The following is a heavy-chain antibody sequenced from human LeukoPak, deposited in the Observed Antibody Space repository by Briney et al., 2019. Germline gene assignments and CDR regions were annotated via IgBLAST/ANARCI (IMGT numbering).Heavy chain of an antibody. CDR3: AKSSGDYFFDY. V-gene: IGHV1-8*01. CDR1: GYNFNNHD. CDR2: MNPNSGNA. J-gene: IGHJ4*02. Sequence: APVKVSCKASGYNFNNHDINWVRQATGQGLEWLGRMNPNSGNAGYAQKLQGRVTMTWDSSTNTAYLEVTALRSDDTAVYYCAKSSGDYFFDYWGQGTLVTVSS. D-gene: IGHD3-22*01.